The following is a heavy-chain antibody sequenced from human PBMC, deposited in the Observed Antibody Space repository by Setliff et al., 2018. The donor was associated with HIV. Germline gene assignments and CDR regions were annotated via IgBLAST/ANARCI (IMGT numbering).Heavy chain of an antibody. J-gene: IGHJ4*02. Sequence: SVKVSCKASGITIRSYAISWVRQAPGQGLEWMGGTIPPFSREQYAEKFQGRLTMTADESTSTAYMELSSLRSEDTAMYYCTIRGFGSGTVLLDYWGQGTLVTVSS. D-gene: IGHD3-10*01. CDR2: TIPPFSRE. CDR1: GITIRSYA. CDR3: TIRGFGSGTVLLDY. V-gene: IGHV1-69*13.